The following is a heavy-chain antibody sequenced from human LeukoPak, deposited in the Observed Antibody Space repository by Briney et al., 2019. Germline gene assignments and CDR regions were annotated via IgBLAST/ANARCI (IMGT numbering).Heavy chain of an antibody. J-gene: IGHJ6*03. Sequence: GGSLRLSCAASGFTFSGSAMHWVRQASGKGLEWVGRIRSKANSYATAYAASVKGRFTISRDDSKNTAYLQMNRLKTEDTAVYYCTRHSSDFWSGYYRYYYYYMDVWGKGTTVTVSS. CDR1: GFTFSGSA. CDR2: IRSKANSYAT. D-gene: IGHD3-3*01. V-gene: IGHV3-73*01. CDR3: TRHSSDFWSGYYRYYYYYMDV.